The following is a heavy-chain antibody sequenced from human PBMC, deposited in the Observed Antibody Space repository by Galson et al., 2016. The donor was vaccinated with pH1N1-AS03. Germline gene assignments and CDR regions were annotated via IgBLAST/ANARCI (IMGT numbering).Heavy chain of an antibody. V-gene: IGHV3-30*02. Sequence: SLRLSCAASGFSFSSYGMHWARQAPGKGLEWVAFIPYDGNNKYYSDSVKGRFTISRDNSKNTVYLQMNSLRSEDTAVYYCAKDHSNFSGMDVWGQGTTVTVSS. CDR1: GFSFSSYG. CDR3: AKDHSNFSGMDV. D-gene: IGHD4-11*01. CDR2: IPYDGNNK. J-gene: IGHJ6*02.